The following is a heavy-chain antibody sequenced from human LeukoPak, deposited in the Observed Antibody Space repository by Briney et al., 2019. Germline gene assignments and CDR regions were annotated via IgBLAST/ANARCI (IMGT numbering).Heavy chain of an antibody. CDR1: GYTFTGYY. J-gene: IGHJ3*02. CDR2: INPNSGGT. Sequence: GASVKVSCKASGYTFTGYYMHWVRQAPGQGLEWIGWINPNSGGTNYAQKFQGRVTMTRDTSISTAYMELSRLRSDDTAVYYCARAGYNWNWASFRSRSDAFDIWGQGTMVTVSS. D-gene: IGHD1-7*01. CDR3: ARAGYNWNWASFRSRSDAFDI. V-gene: IGHV1-2*02.